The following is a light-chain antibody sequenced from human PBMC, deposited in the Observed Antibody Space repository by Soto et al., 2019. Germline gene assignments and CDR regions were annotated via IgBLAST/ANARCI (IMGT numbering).Light chain of an antibody. CDR2: GAS. V-gene: IGKV3-15*01. J-gene: IGKJ4*01. Sequence: EIVMTQSPATLSVSPGERATLSRRASQSVSNNLAWYQQKPGQAPRLLFYGASTRATGIPARFSGSGSGTEFTLTISSLQSEDFAVYYCQQYNNWPPPTFGGGTKVEIK. CDR3: QQYNNWPPPT. CDR1: QSVSNN.